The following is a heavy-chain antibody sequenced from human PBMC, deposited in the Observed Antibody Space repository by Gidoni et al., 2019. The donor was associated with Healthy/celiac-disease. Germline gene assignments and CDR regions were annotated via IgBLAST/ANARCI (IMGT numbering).Heavy chain of an antibody. CDR2: IYPGYSDP. CDR3: ARDRDGGSQFDY. J-gene: IGHJ4*02. D-gene: IGHD2-15*01. Sequence: EVQLVQAGAEVKKPGESLTISGKDSGYSFTGYWIGWVRQMPGKGLEWMVIIYPGYSDPRYSPSFQGQVTISADKSISTAYLQWSSLQASDTAMYYCARDRDGGSQFDYWGQGTLVTVSS. CDR1: GYSFTGYW. V-gene: IGHV5-51*01.